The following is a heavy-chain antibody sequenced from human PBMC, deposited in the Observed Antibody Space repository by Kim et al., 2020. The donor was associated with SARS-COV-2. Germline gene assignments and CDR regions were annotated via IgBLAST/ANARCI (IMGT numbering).Heavy chain of an antibody. D-gene: IGHD1-7*01. CDR3: ARRNYPYYFDS. Sequence: TYYNPSLTGRVSISIDASKNQFSLRLNSVTASDTALYYCARRNYPYYFDSWGQGILVTVPS. J-gene: IGHJ4*02. CDR2: T. V-gene: IGHV4-39*01.